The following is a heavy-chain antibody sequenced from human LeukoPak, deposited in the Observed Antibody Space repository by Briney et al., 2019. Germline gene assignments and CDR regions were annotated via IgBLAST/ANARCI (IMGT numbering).Heavy chain of an antibody. CDR3: ARAGDSYGSYFDY. D-gene: IGHD5-18*01. CDR2: IKQDGSEK. CDR1: GFTFSSYW. Sequence: GGSLRLSCAASGFTFSSYWMSWVRQAPGKGLEWVANIKQDGSEKYYVDSVKGRFTISRDNAKNSLYLQMNSLRAEDTAVYYCARAGDSYGSYFDYWGQGTLVTVSS. J-gene: IGHJ4*02. V-gene: IGHV3-7*01.